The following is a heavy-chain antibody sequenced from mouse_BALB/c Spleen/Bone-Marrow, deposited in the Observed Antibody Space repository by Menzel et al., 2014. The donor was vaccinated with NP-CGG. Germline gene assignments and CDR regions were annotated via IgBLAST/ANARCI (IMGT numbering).Heavy chain of an antibody. J-gene: IGHJ3*01. CDR1: GFTFSNYG. CDR3: ARHAYYDQTEVSFVY. Sequence: VQLKESGGGLLKSGGSLKLSCAASGFTFSNYGMSWVRQTPEKRLEWVATISGGGSYTFYSDSVKGRFTISRDNAKNNLYLQLSSLRSEDTALYYCARHAYYDQTEVSFVYWGQGTLVTVSA. V-gene: IGHV5-9-2*01. D-gene: IGHD2-4*01. CDR2: ISGGGSYT.